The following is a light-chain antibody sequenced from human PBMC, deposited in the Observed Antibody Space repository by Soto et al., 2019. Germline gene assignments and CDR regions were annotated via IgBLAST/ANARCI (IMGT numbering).Light chain of an antibody. CDR3: TSYTTSSAWV. Sequence: QSALTQPASVSGSPGQSITISCTGTSSDVGRYNFVSWYQQHPGKVPKLMLYEVNNRPSGIANRFSGSKSGNTASLTIAGLQAEDEADYYCTSYTTSSAWVFGGGTKLTVL. CDR1: SSDVGRYNF. V-gene: IGLV2-14*01. CDR2: EVN. J-gene: IGLJ3*02.